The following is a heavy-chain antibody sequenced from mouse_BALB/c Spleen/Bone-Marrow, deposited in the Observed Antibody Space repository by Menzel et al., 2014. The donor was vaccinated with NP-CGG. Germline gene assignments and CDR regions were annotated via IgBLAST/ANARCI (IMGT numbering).Heavy chain of an antibody. CDR3: ARGGFDY. V-gene: IGHV1S81*02. Sequence: VQLQQSGAELVKPGASVKLSCKASGYTFTSYWMHWVKQRPGQGLEWIGEISPSNGRTNYNEKFKSKATLTVDKSSSTAYMQLSSLTSGDSAVYYCARGGFDYWGQGTTLTVSS. CDR2: ISPSNGRT. CDR1: GYTFTSYW. J-gene: IGHJ2*01.